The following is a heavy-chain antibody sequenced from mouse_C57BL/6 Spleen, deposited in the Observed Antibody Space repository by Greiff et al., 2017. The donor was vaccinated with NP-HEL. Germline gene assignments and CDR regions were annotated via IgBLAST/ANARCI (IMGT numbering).Heavy chain of an antibody. J-gene: IGHJ3*01. D-gene: IGHD1-1*01. CDR2: IDPSDSYT. V-gene: IGHV1-69*01. CDR1: GYTFTSYW. CDR3: ARLGYGSGFAY. Sequence: QVQLQQPGAELVMPGASVKLSCKASGYTFTSYWMHWVKQRPGQGLEWIGEIDPSDSYTNYNQKFKGKSTLTVDKSSSTAYMQLSSLTSEDSAVYYCARLGYGSGFAYWGQGTLVTVSA.